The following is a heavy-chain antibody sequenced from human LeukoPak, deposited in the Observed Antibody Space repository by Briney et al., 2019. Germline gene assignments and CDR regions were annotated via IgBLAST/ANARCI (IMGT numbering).Heavy chain of an antibody. V-gene: IGHV1-69*04. J-gene: IGHJ4*02. CDR1: GGTFSSYA. D-gene: IGHD2-15*01. CDR2: IIPILGIA. Sequence: ASVKVSCKASGGTFSSYAISWVRQAPGQGLEWMGRIIPILGIANYAQKFQGRVTITADKSTSTAYMELSSLRSEDTAVYYCAREGSGRPLDYWGQGTLVTVSS. CDR3: AREGSGRPLDY.